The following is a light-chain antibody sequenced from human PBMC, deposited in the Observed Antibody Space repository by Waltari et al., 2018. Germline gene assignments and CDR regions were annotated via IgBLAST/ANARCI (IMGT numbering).Light chain of an antibody. CDR1: TSNIGAGHA. Sequence: QSVLTQPPSVSGTPGQRVTIPGSGSTSNIGAGHAVPWYQHLPGTAPKLLIYGNNNRPSGVPDRFSGSKSGTSASLAITGLQADDEADYFCQSFDNMLSGGVVFGGGTKLAVL. CDR2: GNN. J-gene: IGLJ2*01. CDR3: QSFDNMLSGGVV. V-gene: IGLV1-40*01.